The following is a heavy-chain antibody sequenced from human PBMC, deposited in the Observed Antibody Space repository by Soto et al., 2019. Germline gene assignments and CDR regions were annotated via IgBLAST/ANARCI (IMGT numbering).Heavy chain of an antibody. J-gene: IGHJ4*02. V-gene: IGHV3-23*01. D-gene: IGHD6-19*01. CDR2: ISSSGGTT. CDR1: GFTFSTYA. CDR3: AKDPAAVALYYFDY. Sequence: EVQLLESGGGLVQPGGSLRLSCAASGFTFSTYAMSWVRQAPGKGLQWVSFISSSGGTTYYADSVKGRFTISRENSKKTLYLQMNSLRAEDTAVYYCAKDPAAVALYYFDYWGQGTLVTVSS.